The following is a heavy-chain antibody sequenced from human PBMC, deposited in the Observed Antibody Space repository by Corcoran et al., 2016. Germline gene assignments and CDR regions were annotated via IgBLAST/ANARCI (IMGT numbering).Heavy chain of an antibody. J-gene: IGHJ6*02. V-gene: IGHV3-53*01. CDR2: IYSCGST. CDR3: ARDSPLHSSSWYASDYYGMDV. D-gene: IGHD6-13*01. Sequence: EVQMVESGGGLNQTGGSLRLSGECSGFTVRSNYMSWVRQAPGKGLAWVSVIYSCGSTYYAESLKGRFTITRDNSKNTRYLQMNSLRAEDTSVDYCARDSPLHSSSWYASDYYGMDVWGQGTMVTVSS. CDR1: GFTVRSNY.